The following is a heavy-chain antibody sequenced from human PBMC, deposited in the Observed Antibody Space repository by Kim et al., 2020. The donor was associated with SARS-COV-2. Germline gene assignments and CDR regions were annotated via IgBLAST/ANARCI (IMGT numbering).Heavy chain of an antibody. Sequence: GGSLRLSCAASGFTFGDYAMHWVRQAPGKGLEWVSGISWNSGSIGYADSVKGRFTISRDNAKNSLYLQMNSLRAEDTALYYCARGYSSGWYVVGWFDPWGQGTLVTVSS. CDR3: ARGYSSGWYVVGWFDP. CDR1: GFTFGDYA. D-gene: IGHD6-19*01. J-gene: IGHJ5*02. V-gene: IGHV3-9*01. CDR2: ISWNSGSI.